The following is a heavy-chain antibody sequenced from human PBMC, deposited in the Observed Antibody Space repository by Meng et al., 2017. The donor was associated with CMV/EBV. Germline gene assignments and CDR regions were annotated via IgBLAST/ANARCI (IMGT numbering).Heavy chain of an antibody. V-gene: IGHV3-33*06. D-gene: IGHD1-20*01. CDR1: GFTFSSYG. CDR3: AKDQGRYNWNGVDY. Sequence: GESLKISCAASGFTFSSYGMPWVRQAPGKGLEWGAVIWYDGSNKYYADSVKGRFTISRDNSKNTLYLQMNSLRAEDTAVYYCAKDQGRYNWNGVDYWGQGTLVTVSS. CDR2: IWYDGSNK. J-gene: IGHJ4*02.